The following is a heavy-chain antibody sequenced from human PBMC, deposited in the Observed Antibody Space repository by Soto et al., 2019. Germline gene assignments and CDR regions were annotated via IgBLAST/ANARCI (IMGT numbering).Heavy chain of an antibody. Sequence: GASVKVSCKASGYTFTSYDINWVRQATGQGLEWMGWMNPNSGNTDYAQKLQGRVTMTTDTSTSTAYMELRSLRSDDTAVYYCARDWTASIGYCSSTSCYFNQNWFAPWGQGTLVTVSS. CDR1: GYTFTSYD. CDR2: MNPNSGNT. CDR3: ARDWTASIGYCSSTSCYFNQNWFAP. V-gene: IGHV1-8*01. D-gene: IGHD2-2*01. J-gene: IGHJ5*02.